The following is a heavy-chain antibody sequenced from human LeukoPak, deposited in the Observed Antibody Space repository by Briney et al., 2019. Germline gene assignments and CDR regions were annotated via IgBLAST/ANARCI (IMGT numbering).Heavy chain of an antibody. Sequence: PGASLRLSCAASGFTFSNYAMNWVRQAPGKGLEWVSGISASGGNTYYADSVKGRLTISRDNSKNTLYLQMHSLRAEGTAVYYCAKEYGDYGPDWFDPWGQGNLVTVSS. J-gene: IGHJ5*02. CDR2: ISASGGNT. V-gene: IGHV3-23*01. CDR1: GFTFSNYA. CDR3: AKEYGDYGPDWFDP. D-gene: IGHD4-17*01.